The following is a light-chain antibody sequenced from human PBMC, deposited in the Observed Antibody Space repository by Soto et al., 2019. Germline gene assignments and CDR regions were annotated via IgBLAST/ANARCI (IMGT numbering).Light chain of an antibody. V-gene: IGLV2-23*01. CDR3: CSSRSNNIVI. Sequence: QSALTQPASVSGSPGQSITISCTGTSSDVGSYNLVSWYQQHPGKAPKFIIYDGSKPPSGVSNRFSGSKSGTTASLTISGLQAEDESDYYCCSSRSNNIVIFGGGTKITVL. CDR2: DGS. CDR1: SSDVGSYNL. J-gene: IGLJ2*01.